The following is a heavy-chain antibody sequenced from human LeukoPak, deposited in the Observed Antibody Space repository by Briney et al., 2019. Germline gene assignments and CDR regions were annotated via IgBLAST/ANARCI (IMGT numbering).Heavy chain of an antibody. J-gene: IGHJ4*02. Sequence: SETLSLTCTVSGGSISSYYWSWIRQPPGKGLEWIGYIFFSGSTIYNPSLKSRVTISVDTSKNQFSLKLNSVTAADTAVYYCAGTNGDYVFDYWGQGTPVTVSS. D-gene: IGHD4-17*01. CDR2: IFFSGST. CDR1: GGSISSYY. V-gene: IGHV4-59*08. CDR3: AGTNGDYVFDY.